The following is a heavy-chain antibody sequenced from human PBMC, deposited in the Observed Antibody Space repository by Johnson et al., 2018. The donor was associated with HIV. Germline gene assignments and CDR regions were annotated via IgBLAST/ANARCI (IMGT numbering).Heavy chain of an antibody. V-gene: IGHV3-9*01. CDR2: ISWNSGSI. Sequence: LVESGGGLVQPGRSLRLSCAASGFTFDDYAMHWVRQAPGKGLEWVSGISWNSGSIGYADSVKGRFTISRDNAKNSLYLQMNSLRAEDTALYYCARGGDDAFDIWGQGTMVTVSS. D-gene: IGHD7-27*01. CDR3: ARGGDDAFDI. CDR1: GFTFDDYA. J-gene: IGHJ3*02.